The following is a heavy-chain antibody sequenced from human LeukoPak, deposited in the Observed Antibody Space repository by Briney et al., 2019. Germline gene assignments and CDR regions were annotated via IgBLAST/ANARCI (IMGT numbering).Heavy chain of an antibody. CDR2: ISYDGTNK. Sequence: PGGSLRLSCTASGFTFSNYAFHWVRQAPGKGLEWVAIISYDGTNKYYADSAKGRFTISRDSSKNTVYLQMNSLRSEDTAFYYCVRDFDGSGRPDPAFDYWGQGTLVTVSS. V-gene: IGHV3-30-3*01. CDR1: GFTFSNYA. D-gene: IGHD3-10*01. J-gene: IGHJ4*02. CDR3: VRDFDGSGRPDPAFDY.